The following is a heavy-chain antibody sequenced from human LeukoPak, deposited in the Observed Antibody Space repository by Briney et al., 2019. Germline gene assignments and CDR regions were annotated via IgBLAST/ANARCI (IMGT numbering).Heavy chain of an antibody. CDR3: ARDISAVPGGAFDI. Sequence: PGGSLRLSCAASGFTVSSNYMSWVRQAPGKGLEWVSVIYSGGSTYYADSVKGRFTISRDNSNNTLYLQMNSLRAEDTAVYYCARDISAVPGGAFDIWGQGTLVTVS. D-gene: IGHD3-10*01. CDR1: GFTVSSNY. V-gene: IGHV3-53*01. CDR2: IYSGGST. J-gene: IGHJ3*02.